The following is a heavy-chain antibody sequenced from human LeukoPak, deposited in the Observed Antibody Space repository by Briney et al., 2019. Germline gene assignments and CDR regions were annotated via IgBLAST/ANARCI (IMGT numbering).Heavy chain of an antibody. V-gene: IGHV4-59*08. J-gene: IGHJ4*02. CDR1: GGSISSYY. D-gene: IGHD3-10*01. CDR2: IYYSGST. CDR3: ARGQPRGGLWFGESPLDY. Sequence: LETLSLTCTVSGGSISSYYWSWIRQPPGKGLEWIGYIYYSGSTNYNPSLKSRVTISVDTSKNQFSLKLSSATAADTAVYYCARGQPRGGLWFGESPLDYWGQGTLVTVSS.